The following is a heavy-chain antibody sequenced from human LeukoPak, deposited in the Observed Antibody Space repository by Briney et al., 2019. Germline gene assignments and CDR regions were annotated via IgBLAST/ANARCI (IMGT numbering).Heavy chain of an antibody. D-gene: IGHD6-13*01. CDR1: GYTFTGYY. CDR3: AREGIAAAGKFDTDLDY. Sequence: ASVKVSCKASGYTFTGYYMHWVRQAPGQGLEWMGWINPNSGGTNYAQKFQGRVTMTRDTSISTAYMELSRLRSDDTAVYYCAREGIAAAGKFDTDLDYWGQGALVTVSS. CDR2: INPNSGGT. V-gene: IGHV1-2*02. J-gene: IGHJ4*02.